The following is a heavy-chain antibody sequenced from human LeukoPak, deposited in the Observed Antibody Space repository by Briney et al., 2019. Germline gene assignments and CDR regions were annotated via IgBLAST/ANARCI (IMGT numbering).Heavy chain of an antibody. J-gene: IGHJ4*02. CDR1: GYTFTSYG. CDR3: ARGGVVVVPAAALRPLDY. D-gene: IGHD2-2*01. Sequence: ASVKVSCKASGYTFTSYGISWVRQAPGQGLEWMGWISAYNGNTNYAQKLQGRVTMTTDTSTSTAYMELRSLRSDDTAVYYCARGGVVVVPAAALRPLDYWGQGTLVTVSS. V-gene: IGHV1-18*01. CDR2: ISAYNGNT.